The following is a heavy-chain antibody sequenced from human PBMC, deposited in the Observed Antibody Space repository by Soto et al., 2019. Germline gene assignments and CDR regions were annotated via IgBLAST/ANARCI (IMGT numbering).Heavy chain of an antibody. CDR3: ARDWKRITIFGVATRAFDI. D-gene: IGHD3-3*01. Sequence: EVQLVESGGGLVQPGGSLRLSCAASGFTFSSYSMNWVRQAPGKGLEWVSYISSSSSTIYYADSVKGRFTISRDNAKNSLYLQMNSLRAEDTAVYYCARDWKRITIFGVATRAFDIWGQGTMVTVS. J-gene: IGHJ3*02. CDR1: GFTFSSYS. V-gene: IGHV3-48*01. CDR2: ISSSSSTI.